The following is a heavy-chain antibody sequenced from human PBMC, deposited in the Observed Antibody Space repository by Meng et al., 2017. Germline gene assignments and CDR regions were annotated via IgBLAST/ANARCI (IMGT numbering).Heavy chain of an antibody. CDR2: INPIGGGT. CDR3: ARDGISNWSTEY. Sequence: ASVKVSCKASGYTFTDYYIHWLRQAPGQGLEGMGRINPIGGGTNYAQKFQGRVTMSRNTSLNTAYMELSSLRSDDTAVYYCARDGISNWSTEYWGQGTLVTVSS. CDR1: GYTFTDYY. J-gene: IGHJ4*02. V-gene: IGHV1-2*06. D-gene: IGHD6-6*01.